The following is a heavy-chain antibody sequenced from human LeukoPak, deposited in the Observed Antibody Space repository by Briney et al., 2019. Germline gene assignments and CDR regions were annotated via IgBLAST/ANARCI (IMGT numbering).Heavy chain of an antibody. CDR2: IIPIFGTA. D-gene: IGHD4-17*01. CDR3: ARGSPYGDFYFDY. J-gene: IGHJ4*02. V-gene: IGHV1-69*06. CDR1: GGTFSSYA. Sequence: SAKVSCKASGGTFSSYAISWVRQAPGQGLEWMGGIIPIFGTANYAQKFQGRVTITADKSTSTAYMELSSLRSEDTAVYYCARGSPYGDFYFDYWGQGTLVTVSS.